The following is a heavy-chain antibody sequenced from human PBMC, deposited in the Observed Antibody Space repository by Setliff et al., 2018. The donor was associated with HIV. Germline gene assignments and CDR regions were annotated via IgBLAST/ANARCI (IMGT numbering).Heavy chain of an antibody. D-gene: IGHD3-3*01. CDR3: ARDYLYYNLYNGSPVYGMDV. CDR1: GFTFRNYK. J-gene: IGHJ6*02. V-gene: IGHV3-48*03. Sequence: LSLSCAASGFTFRNYKFNWVRQAPGRGLEWVSSISIGSGGAIDYADSVQGRFTISRDNSKNSLYLQMNSLRVEDTAVYYCARDYLYYNLYNGSPVYGMDVWGQGTTVTVSS. CDR2: ISIGSGGAI.